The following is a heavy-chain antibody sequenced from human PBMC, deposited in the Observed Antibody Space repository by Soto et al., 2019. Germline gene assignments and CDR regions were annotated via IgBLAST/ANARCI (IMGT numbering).Heavy chain of an antibody. CDR1: GGSIDRSSYY. Sequence: PSETLSLTCTVSGGSIDRSSYYWGWIRQTPGKGLEWIGSIYYSGSTYYNPSLKSRVTISVDTSKNQFSLKLSSVTAADTAVYYCARSSGLLLAFDYWGQGTLVTVSS. V-gene: IGHV4-39*07. CDR2: IYYSGST. J-gene: IGHJ4*02. CDR3: ARSSGLLLAFDY. D-gene: IGHD3-22*01.